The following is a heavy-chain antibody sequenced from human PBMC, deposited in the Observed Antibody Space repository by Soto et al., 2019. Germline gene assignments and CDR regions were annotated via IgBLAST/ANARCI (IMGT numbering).Heavy chain of an antibody. CDR2: IRDKGNGYST. J-gene: IGHJ4*02. D-gene: IGHD6-19*01. Sequence: LXLSCAASGFTFSDHPMDWVRQAPGRGLEWVARIRDKGNGYSTDYAASVKDRFTISRDDSANSLVLQMISLKTDDTAVYYCVRGHSDGWFAFDCCGQGNLVTVSS. CDR1: GFTFSDHP. V-gene: IGHV3-72*01. CDR3: VRGHSDGWFAFDC.